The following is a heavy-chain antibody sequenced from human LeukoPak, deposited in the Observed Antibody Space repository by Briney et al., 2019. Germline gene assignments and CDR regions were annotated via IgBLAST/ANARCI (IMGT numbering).Heavy chain of an antibody. V-gene: IGHV3-48*03. CDR2: ISSFSSTI. CDR3: ARSPNYKGYFDY. CDR1: GFTFSSYE. Sequence: PGGSLRLSCAASGFTFSSYEMNWVRQAPGKGLEWASYISSFSSTIYYADSVMGRFTISRDNAKNSLYLQMSSLRAEDTAVYYCARSPNYKGYFDYWGQGTLVTVSS. D-gene: IGHD3-10*01. J-gene: IGHJ4*02.